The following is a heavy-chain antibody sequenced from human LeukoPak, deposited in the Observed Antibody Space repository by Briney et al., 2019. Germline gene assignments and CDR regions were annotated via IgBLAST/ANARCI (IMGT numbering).Heavy chain of an antibody. V-gene: IGHV4-4*07. CDR1: GGSISSNY. CDR3: ARVVGASIDY. J-gene: IGHJ4*02. D-gene: IGHD1-26*01. Sequence: SETLSLTCTVSGGSISSNYWSWIRQPAGQGLERIGRIYTSGSTNYNPSLKSRVTMSVDTSKNQFSLKLSSVTAADTAVYYCARVVGASIDYWGQGTLVTVSS. CDR2: IYTSGST.